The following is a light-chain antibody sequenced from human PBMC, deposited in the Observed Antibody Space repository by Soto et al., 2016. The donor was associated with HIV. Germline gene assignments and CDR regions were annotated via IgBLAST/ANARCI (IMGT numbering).Light chain of an antibody. CDR1: QSLVHSDGNTY. V-gene: IGKV2-30*02. CDR3: MQATHWPRT. Sequence: DVVMTQSPLSLPVTLGQPASISCRSSQSLVHSDGNTYLNWFQQRPGQSPRRLIYKVSNRDPGVPDRFSGSGSGTDFTLRISRVEAEDVAIYYCMQATHWPRTFGQGTKLEIK. J-gene: IGKJ2*01. CDR2: KVS.